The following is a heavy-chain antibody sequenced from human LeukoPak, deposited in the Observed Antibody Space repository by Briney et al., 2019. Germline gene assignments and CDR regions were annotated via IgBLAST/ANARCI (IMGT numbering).Heavy chain of an antibody. CDR1: GFTFSSYW. J-gene: IGHJ6*02. CDR3: AREGEDYYYYGMDV. D-gene: IGHD3-16*01. CDR2: INSDGSST. Sequence: GGSLRLSCAASGFTFSSYWMHWVRQAPGKGLVWVSRINSDGSSTSYADSVKGRFAISRDNAKNTLYLQMNSLRAEDTAVYYCAREGEDYYYYGMDVWGQGTTVTVSS. V-gene: IGHV3-74*01.